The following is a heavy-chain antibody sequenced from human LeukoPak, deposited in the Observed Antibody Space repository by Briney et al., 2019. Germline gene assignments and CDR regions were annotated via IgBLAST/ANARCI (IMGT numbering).Heavy chain of an antibody. CDR2: ISGSGGST. D-gene: IGHD2-2*01. J-gene: IGHJ5*02. CDR3: AKAGGSTSGRYNWFDP. CDR1: GFTFSSYA. V-gene: IGHV3-23*01. Sequence: GGSLRLSCAASGFTFSSYAMSWVRQAPGKGLEWVSAISGSGGSTYYADSVKGRFTISRDNSKNTLYLQMNSLRAEDTAVYYCAKAGGSTSGRYNWFDPWGQGTLVTVSS.